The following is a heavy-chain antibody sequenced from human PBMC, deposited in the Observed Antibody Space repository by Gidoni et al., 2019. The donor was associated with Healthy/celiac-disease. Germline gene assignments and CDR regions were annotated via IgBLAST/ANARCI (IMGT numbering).Heavy chain of an antibody. Sequence: EVQLGHAGAEVKKPGESLKPSCKGSGYSFTSYWIGWVRQLPGKGLEWSGIISPGDSDTRYSPAFQGQVTISAAKSISTAYLQWSSLKASDTAMYYCARYGDSNVSGDYWGQGTLVTVSS. D-gene: IGHD4-17*01. CDR1: GYSFTSYW. V-gene: IGHV5-51*01. J-gene: IGHJ4*02. CDR2: ISPGDSDT. CDR3: ARYGDSNVSGDY.